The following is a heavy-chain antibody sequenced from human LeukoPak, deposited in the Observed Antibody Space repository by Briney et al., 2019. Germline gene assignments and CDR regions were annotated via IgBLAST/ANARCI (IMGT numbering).Heavy chain of an antibody. J-gene: IGHJ6*03. V-gene: IGHV4-39*01. Sequence: SETLSLTCSVSGDSISTTTYYWGWIRQPPGKGLDWIGDINYRGGTHYNPSLRSRVTLSVDTYKNQFSLKLSSVTAADTAVYYCARSVDYYYYMDVWGKGTTVTVSS. CDR2: INYRGGT. CDR3: ARSVDYYYYMDV. CDR1: GDSISTTTYY.